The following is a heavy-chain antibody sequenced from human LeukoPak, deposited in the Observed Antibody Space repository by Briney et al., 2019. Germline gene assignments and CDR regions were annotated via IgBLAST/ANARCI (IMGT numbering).Heavy chain of an antibody. CDR3: ARGMTTVTAYYYGMDV. V-gene: IGHV5-51*01. CDR1: GYSFTSYW. CDR2: INPGDSDT. J-gene: IGHJ6*02. Sequence: GESLKISCKGSGYSFTSYWIGWVRQMPGKGLEWMGIINPGDSDTRYSPSFQGQVTISADKSISTAYLQWSSLKASDTAMYYCARGMTTVTAYYYGMDVWGQGTTVTVSS. D-gene: IGHD4-17*01.